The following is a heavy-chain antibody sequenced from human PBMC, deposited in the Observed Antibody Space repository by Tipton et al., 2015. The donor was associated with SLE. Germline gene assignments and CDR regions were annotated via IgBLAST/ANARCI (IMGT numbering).Heavy chain of an antibody. V-gene: IGHV4-39*07. CDR1: GGSISSRSYY. D-gene: IGHD3-10*01. CDR3: ARAEYSFDY. Sequence: TLSLTCSVSGGSISSRSYYWGWIRQPPGMGLEWIGSIYYSGSTFHNPSLKRRLTISVDTSRNQFSLKLSSVTAADTAVYYCARAEYSFDYWGQGALVTVSS. CDR2: IYYSGST. J-gene: IGHJ4*02.